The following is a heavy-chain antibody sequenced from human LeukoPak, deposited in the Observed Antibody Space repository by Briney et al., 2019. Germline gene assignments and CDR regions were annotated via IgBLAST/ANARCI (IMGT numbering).Heavy chain of an antibody. Sequence: SETLSLTCTVSGGSIRSGSHYWAWIQQPPGKGLEWIGSIYYSGSTYYNPSLENRVTISIDTSKNHFSLKLSSLSAADTSVYYCAKRDDSGGNLVDLWGQGTLVTVS. CDR1: GGSIRSGSHY. V-gene: IGHV4-39*02. CDR3: AKRDDSGGNLVDL. J-gene: IGHJ4*02. D-gene: IGHD3-22*01. CDR2: IYYSGST.